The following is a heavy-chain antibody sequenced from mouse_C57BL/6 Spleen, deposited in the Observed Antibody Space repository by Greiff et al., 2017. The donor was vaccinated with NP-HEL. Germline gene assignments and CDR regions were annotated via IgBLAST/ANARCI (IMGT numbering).Heavy chain of an antibody. CDR2: IYPGDGDT. J-gene: IGHJ1*03. V-gene: IGHV1-80*01. D-gene: IGHD1-1*01. CDR1: GYAFSSYW. Sequence: QVQLQQSGAELVKPGASVKISCKASGYAFSSYWMNWVKQRPGKGLEWIGQIYPGDGDTNYNGKFKGKATLTADKSSSTAYMQLSSLTSEDSAVYFCARCGDYYGSSYGYFDVWGTGTTVTVSS. CDR3: ARCGDYYGSSYGYFDV.